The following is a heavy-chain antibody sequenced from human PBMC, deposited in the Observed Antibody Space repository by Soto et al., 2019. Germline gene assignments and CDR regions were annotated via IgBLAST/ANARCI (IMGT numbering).Heavy chain of an antibody. CDR3: ARGPRDVVVPAAILAWFDP. V-gene: IGHV3-21*01. D-gene: IGHD2-2*01. CDR1: GFTFSSYS. Sequence: EVQLVESGGGLVKPGGSLRLSCAASGFTFSSYSMNWVRQAPGKGLEWVSSISSSSSYIYYADSVKGRFTISRDNAKHSLYRQMNSLRAEDTAVYYCARGPRDVVVPAAILAWFDPWGQGTLVTVSS. J-gene: IGHJ5*02. CDR2: ISSSSSYI.